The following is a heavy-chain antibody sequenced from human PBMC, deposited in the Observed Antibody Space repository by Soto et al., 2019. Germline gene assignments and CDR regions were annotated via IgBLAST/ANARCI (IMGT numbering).Heavy chain of an antibody. Sequence: SETLSLTCAVYGGSFSGYYWSWIRQPPGKGLEWVGEINHSGSTNYNPSLKSRVTISVDTSKNQFSLKLSSVTAADTAVYYCASRRYYYYGMDVWGQGTTVTVSS. CDR2: INHSGST. CDR3: ASRRYYYYGMDV. CDR1: GGSFSGYY. J-gene: IGHJ6*02. V-gene: IGHV4-34*01.